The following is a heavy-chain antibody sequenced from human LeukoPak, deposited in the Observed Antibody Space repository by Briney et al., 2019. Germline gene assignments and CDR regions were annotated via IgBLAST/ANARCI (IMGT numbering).Heavy chain of an antibody. J-gene: IGHJ5*02. CDR3: ARSLSYGNYNWFDP. CDR2: IYYSGST. D-gene: IGHD1-1*01. V-gene: IGHV4-39*01. Sequence: SETLSLTFTVSGGSISSTNYYWGWIRQPPGKGLEWIGSIYYSGSTYYNPSLKSRVTISVDTSKNQFSLKLSSVTAADTAVYYCARSLSYGNYNWFDPWGQGTLVTVSS. CDR1: GGSISSTNYY.